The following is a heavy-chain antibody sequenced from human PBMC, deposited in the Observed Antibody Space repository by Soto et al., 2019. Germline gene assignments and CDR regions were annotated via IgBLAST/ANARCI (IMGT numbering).Heavy chain of an antibody. D-gene: IGHD6-19*01. CDR2: INHSGST. Sequence: PSETLSLTCAVYGGSFSGYYWSWIRQPPGKGLEWIGEINHSGSTNYNPSLKSRVTISVDTSKNQFSLKLSSVTAADTAVYYCARGSGIAVAGTGYYYGMDVWGQGTTVTVSS. CDR3: ARGSGIAVAGTGYYYGMDV. V-gene: IGHV4-34*01. J-gene: IGHJ6*02. CDR1: GGSFSGYY.